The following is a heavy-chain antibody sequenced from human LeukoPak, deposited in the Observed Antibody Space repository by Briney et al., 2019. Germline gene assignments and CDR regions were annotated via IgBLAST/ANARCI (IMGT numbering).Heavy chain of an antibody. J-gene: IGHJ6*03. Sequence: ASVKVSCKASGYTFTSYDINWVRQATGQWLEWMGWMNPNSGNTGYAQKFQGRVTITRNTSISTAYMELSSLRSEDTAVYYCARGAGAHYYYYYYMDVWGKGTTVTVSS. CDR1: GYTFTSYD. CDR2: MNPNSGNT. D-gene: IGHD1-26*01. V-gene: IGHV1-8*03. CDR3: ARGAGAHYYYYYYMDV.